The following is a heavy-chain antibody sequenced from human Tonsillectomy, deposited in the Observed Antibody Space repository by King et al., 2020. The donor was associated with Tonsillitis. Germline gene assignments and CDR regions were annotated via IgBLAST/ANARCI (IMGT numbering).Heavy chain of an antibody. V-gene: IGHV1-18*04. CDR1: GYTFSSYG. CDR2: ISAYNGNT. J-gene: IGHJ4*02. Sequence: QVQLVESGAEVKKPGASVKVSCKASGYTFSSYGISWVRQAPGQGLEWMGWISAYNGNTNYAQKLQGRVTMTTDTSTSTAYMELRSLRSDDTAVYYWARGGVRGVISPDPFDYWGQGTLVTVSS. D-gene: IGHD3-10*01. CDR3: ARGGVRGVISPDPFDY.